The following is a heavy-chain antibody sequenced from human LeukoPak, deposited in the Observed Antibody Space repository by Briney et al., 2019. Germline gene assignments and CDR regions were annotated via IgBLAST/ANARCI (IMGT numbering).Heavy chain of an antibody. CDR2: ISGSGGST. CDR3: ARDRGCSYGIDY. J-gene: IGHJ4*02. Sequence: PGGSLRLSCAASGFTFSSYAMSWVRQAPGKGLEWVSAISGSGGSTYYADSVKGRFTISRDNSKNTLYLQMNSLRAEDTAVYYCARDRGCSYGIDYWGQGTLVTVSS. CDR1: GFTFSSYA. D-gene: IGHD5-18*01. V-gene: IGHV3-23*01.